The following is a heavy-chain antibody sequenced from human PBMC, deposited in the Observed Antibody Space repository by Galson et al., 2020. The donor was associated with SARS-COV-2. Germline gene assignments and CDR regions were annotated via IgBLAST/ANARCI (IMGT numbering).Heavy chain of an antibody. J-gene: IGHJ4*02. D-gene: IGHD3-9*01. V-gene: IGHV3-23*01. CDR3: AKDLGRYDILTGLDY. CDR2: ISGSGGST. Sequence: GGSLRLSCAASGFTFSSYAMSWVRQAPGKGLEWVSAISGSGGSTYYADSVKGRFTISRDNSKNTLYLQMNSLRAEDTAVYYCAKDLGRYDILTGLDYWGQGTLVTISS. CDR1: GFTFSSYA.